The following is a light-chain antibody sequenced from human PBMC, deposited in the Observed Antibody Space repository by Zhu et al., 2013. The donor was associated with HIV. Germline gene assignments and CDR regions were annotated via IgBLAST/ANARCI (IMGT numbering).Light chain of an antibody. CDR2: ASS. J-gene: IGKJ2*01. CDR3: QQYYAWLKYT. Sequence: IVLTQSPGTLSAYLGERVTLSCRASQSVNINLAWYHQKPGQSPRLLMFASSNWATGVPARFRGSGLDTEFTLTITSLQSEDVGVYYCQQYYAWLKYTFGQGTKLEI. CDR1: QSVNIN. V-gene: IGKV3-15*01.